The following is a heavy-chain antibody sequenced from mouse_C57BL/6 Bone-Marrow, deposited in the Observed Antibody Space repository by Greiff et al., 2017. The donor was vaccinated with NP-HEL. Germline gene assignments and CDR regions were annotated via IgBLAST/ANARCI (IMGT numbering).Heavy chain of an antibody. Sequence: QVQLQQPGAELVKPGASVKMSCKASGYTFTSYWITWVKQRPGQGLEWIGDIYPGSGSTNYNEKFKSKATLTVDTSSSTAYMQLSSLTSEDSAVYYCARGGVTTVVAKGYFDVWGTGTTVTVSS. D-gene: IGHD1-1*01. CDR2: IYPGSGST. CDR3: ARGGVTTVVAKGYFDV. V-gene: IGHV1-55*01. CDR1: GYTFTSYW. J-gene: IGHJ1*03.